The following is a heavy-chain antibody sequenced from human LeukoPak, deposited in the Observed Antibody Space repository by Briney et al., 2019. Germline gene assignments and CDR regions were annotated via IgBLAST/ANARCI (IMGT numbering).Heavy chain of an antibody. CDR1: GGSISSGSYS. D-gene: IGHD2-8*01. Sequence: SETLSLTCTVSGGSISSGSYSWSWIRQPAGKGLEWIGHIYASGSTNYNPSLKSRVTISVDTSKNQFSLKLSSVTAADTAVFYCARTRVSYYSYYYSMDVWGKGTTVTVSS. CDR3: ARTRVSYYSYYYSMDV. J-gene: IGHJ6*03. CDR2: IYASGST. V-gene: IGHV4-61*09.